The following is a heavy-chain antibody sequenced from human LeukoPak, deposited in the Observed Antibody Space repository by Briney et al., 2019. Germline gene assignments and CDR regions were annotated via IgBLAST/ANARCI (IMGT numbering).Heavy chain of an antibody. J-gene: IGHJ4*02. CDR2: ISYHGSDK. V-gene: IGHV3-30*18. Sequence: GGSLRLSCAASGFTFRSYGMHWVRQAPGKGLEWVAVISYHGSDKYYADSVKGRSTISRDNSKNTLYLQMNSLRVEDAAVYYCAKDGGSAIPYFDYWGQGTLVTVSS. CDR3: AKDGGSAIPYFDY. CDR1: GFTFRSYG. D-gene: IGHD1-26*01.